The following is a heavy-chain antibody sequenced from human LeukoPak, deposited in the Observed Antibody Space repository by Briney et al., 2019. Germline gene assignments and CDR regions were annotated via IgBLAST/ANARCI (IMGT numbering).Heavy chain of an antibody. V-gene: IGHV4-59*01. J-gene: IGHJ4*02. Sequence: SETLSRTCTVSGGSISSYYWSWIRQPPGKGLEWIGYIYYSGSTNYNPSLKSRVTISVDTSKNQFSLKLSSVTAADTAVYYCASLAVGATSSDYWGQGTLVTVSS. CDR1: GGSISSYY. CDR3: ASLAVGATSSDY. CDR2: IYYSGST. D-gene: IGHD1-26*01.